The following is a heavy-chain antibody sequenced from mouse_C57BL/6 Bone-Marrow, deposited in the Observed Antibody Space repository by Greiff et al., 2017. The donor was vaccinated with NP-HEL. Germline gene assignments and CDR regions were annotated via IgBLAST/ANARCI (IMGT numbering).Heavy chain of an antibody. CDR1: GYTFTSYW. CDR3: ARTGGYYTYWYFDV. Sequence: QVQLQQPGAELVKPGASVKMSCKASGYTFTSYWITWVKQRPGQGLEWIGDIYPGSGSTNYNEKFKSKAKLTVDTSSSTAYMQLSSLTSEDSAVYYCARTGGYYTYWYFDVWGTGTTVTVSS. D-gene: IGHD2-3*01. J-gene: IGHJ1*03. CDR2: IYPGSGST. V-gene: IGHV1-55*01.